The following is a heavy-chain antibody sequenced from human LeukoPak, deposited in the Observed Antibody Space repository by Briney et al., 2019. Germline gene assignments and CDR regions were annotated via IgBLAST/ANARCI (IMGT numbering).Heavy chain of an antibody. CDR3: AREVNYYYYMDV. J-gene: IGHJ6*03. D-gene: IGHD4-11*01. CDR2: ISDGGSNT. Sequence: GGSLRLSCSASGFTFSDYGLHWVRQAPGKGLVWVAIISDGGSNTYYGDSVKGRFTVSRDNSKNTLYLQITSLRVDDTAVYYCAREVNYYYYMDVWGKGTTVTVS. CDR1: GFTFSDYG. V-gene: IGHV3-30*01.